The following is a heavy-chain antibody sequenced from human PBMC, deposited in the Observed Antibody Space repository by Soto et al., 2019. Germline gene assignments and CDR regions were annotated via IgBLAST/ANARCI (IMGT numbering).Heavy chain of an antibody. D-gene: IGHD1-26*01. CDR1: GFTFTNYG. J-gene: IGHJ4*02. CDR2: IWYDGSNK. CDR3: TRDPYGGSRYYFDS. Sequence: QVQLVESGGGVVQPGRSLRLSCAASGFTFTNYGMHWVRQAPGKGLEWVAVIWYDGSNKYYADSVKGRFTISKDNSQNTLYLQMNNLRAEDTAMYYCTRDPYGGSRYYFDSWGQGTLVTDSS. V-gene: IGHV3-33*01.